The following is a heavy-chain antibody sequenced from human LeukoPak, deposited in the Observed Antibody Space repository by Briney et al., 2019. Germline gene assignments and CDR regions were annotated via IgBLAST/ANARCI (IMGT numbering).Heavy chain of an antibody. J-gene: IGHJ4*02. D-gene: IGHD3-10*01. CDR1: GGSFSGYY. Sequence: SETLSLTCAVYGGSFSGYYWSWIRQPPGKGLEWIGEINHSGSTNYNPSLKSRVTISADTSKNQFSLKLSSVTAADTAVYYCASRRSITMVRGGHFDYWGQGTLVTVSS. CDR3: ASRRSITMVRGGHFDY. CDR2: INHSGST. V-gene: IGHV4-34*01.